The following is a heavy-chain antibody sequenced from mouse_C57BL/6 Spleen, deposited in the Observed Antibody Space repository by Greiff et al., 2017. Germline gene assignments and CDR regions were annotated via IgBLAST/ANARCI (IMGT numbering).Heavy chain of an antibody. D-gene: IGHD1-1*01. CDR2: IDPEDGET. V-gene: IGHV14-2*01. CDR1: GFNIKDYY. J-gene: IGHJ2*01. CDR3: AAPYGSSPW. Sequence: VQLQQSGAELVKPGASVKLSCTASGFNIKDYYMHWVKQRTEQGLEWIGRIDPEDGETKYAPKFKGKATITADTSSNTAYLHRSSLTSEDTAVYYCAAPYGSSPWWGQGTTLTVSS.